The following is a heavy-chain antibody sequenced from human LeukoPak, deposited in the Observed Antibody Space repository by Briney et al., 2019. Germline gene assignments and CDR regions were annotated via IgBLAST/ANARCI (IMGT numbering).Heavy chain of an antibody. CDR2: IYSGGST. J-gene: IGHJ4*02. CDR3: ARDREFGGYYYFDY. D-gene: IGHD3-16*01. CDR1: GFTVSSNY. V-gene: IGHV3-53*01. Sequence: GGSLRLSCAASGFTVSSNYMSWVRQAPGKGLEWVSVIYSGGSTYYAGSVKGRFTISRDNSKNTLYLQMNSLRAEDTAVYYCARDREFGGYYYFDYWGQGTLVTVSS.